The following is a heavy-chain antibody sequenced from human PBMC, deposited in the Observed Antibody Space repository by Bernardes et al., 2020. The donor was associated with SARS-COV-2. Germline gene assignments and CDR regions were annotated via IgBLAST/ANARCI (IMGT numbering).Heavy chain of an antibody. CDR1: GFTFSSYW. CDR3: GKRDVAAGNWYFDL. J-gene: IGHJ2*01. CDR2: INTDGRTI. V-gene: IGHV3-74*01. D-gene: IGHD6-13*01. Sequence: GGSLRLSCAASGFTFSSYWIHWVRQVPGKGLVWVSRINTDGRTITYADSVKGRFIISRDNAKNTLYLQMNSLRADDTAVYYCGKRDVAAGNWYFDLWGRGTLVTVSS.